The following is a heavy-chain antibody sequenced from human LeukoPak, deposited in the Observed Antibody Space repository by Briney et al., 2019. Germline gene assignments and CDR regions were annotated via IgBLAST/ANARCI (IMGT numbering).Heavy chain of an antibody. CDR1: GFTFDNYA. CDR3: AKVLGSSSWYSLGY. V-gene: IGHV3-43*02. CDR2: ISGGGGST. D-gene: IGHD6-13*01. J-gene: IGHJ4*02. Sequence: GGSLRLSCAASGFTFDNYAMHWVRQAPGKGLEWVSLISGGGGSTSYADSVKGRFTISRDNSKGSLYLQMNSLRTEDTALYYCAKVLGSSSWYSLGYWGRGTLVTVSS.